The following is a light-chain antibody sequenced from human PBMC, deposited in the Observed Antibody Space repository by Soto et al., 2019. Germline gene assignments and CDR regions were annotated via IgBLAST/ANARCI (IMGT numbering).Light chain of an antibody. V-gene: IGLV1-47*01. CDR2: RNN. CDR3: AAWDDSLSGYV. Sequence: QSVLTQPPSASGTPGQRVTISCSGSSSNIGSNYVYWYQQLPGTAPKLLIYRNNQRHSGVPDRFSGSKSGTSDSLAISGLRSEDEADYYCAAWDDSLSGYVFGTGTKVTVL. J-gene: IGLJ1*01. CDR1: SSNIGSNY.